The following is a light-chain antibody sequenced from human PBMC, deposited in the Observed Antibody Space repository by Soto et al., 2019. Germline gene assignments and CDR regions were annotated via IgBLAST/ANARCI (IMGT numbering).Light chain of an antibody. CDR3: QSYDSSLSGSNVV. CDR2: GNS. J-gene: IGLJ2*01. V-gene: IGLV1-40*01. Sequence: QSVLTQPPSVSGAPGQRVTISCTGSSSNIGAGYDVHWYQQLPGTAPKLLIYGNSIRPSGVPDRFSGSKSGTSASLAITGLQAEDEADYYCQSYDSSLSGSNVVFGGGTKVTVL. CDR1: SSNIGAGYD.